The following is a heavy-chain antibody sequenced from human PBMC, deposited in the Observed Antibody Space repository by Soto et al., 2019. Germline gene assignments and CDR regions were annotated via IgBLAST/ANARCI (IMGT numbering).Heavy chain of an antibody. V-gene: IGHV1-3*05. CDR1: GYTFTSYA. D-gene: IGHD2-21*02. Sequence: QVQLVQSGAEEKKPGASVKVSCKASGYTFTSYAMNWVRQAPGQRLEWMGWINAGNGNTKYSQKFQGRVTLTRDTSASTAYMELSSLRSEDTAVYYSARSIVVVTALDYWGQGTLVTVSS. CDR3: ARSIVVVTALDY. J-gene: IGHJ4*02. CDR2: INAGNGNT.